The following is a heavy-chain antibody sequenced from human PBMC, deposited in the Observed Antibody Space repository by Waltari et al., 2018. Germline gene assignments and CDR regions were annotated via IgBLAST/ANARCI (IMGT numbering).Heavy chain of an antibody. CDR2: ISSSGSTI. CDR1: GFTFGSYE. V-gene: IGHV3-48*03. Sequence: VQLVESGGGLVQPGGSMRFSCAASGFTFGSYELNWVRQAPGKGLEWVSYISSSGSTIYYADPGKGRFTISRDNAKNSLYLQMNSLRAEDTAVYYCVGGFGYYGMDVWGQGTTVTVSS. D-gene: IGHD3-10*01. J-gene: IGHJ6*02. CDR3: VGGFGYYGMDV.